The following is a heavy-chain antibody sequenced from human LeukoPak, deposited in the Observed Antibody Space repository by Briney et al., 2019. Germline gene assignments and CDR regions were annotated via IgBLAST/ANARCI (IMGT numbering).Heavy chain of an antibody. J-gene: IGHJ4*02. Sequence: ASVKVSCKASGYSFTGNYVHWVRQAPGQGLEWVGWINPVSGASHYAQKFQGRVTMTRDTSISTAYMELSSLRSDDTAVFYCARSISGYTLDYWGQGTLVTVPS. V-gene: IGHV1-2*02. D-gene: IGHD5-12*01. CDR3: ARSISGYTLDY. CDR1: GYSFTGNY. CDR2: INPVSGAS.